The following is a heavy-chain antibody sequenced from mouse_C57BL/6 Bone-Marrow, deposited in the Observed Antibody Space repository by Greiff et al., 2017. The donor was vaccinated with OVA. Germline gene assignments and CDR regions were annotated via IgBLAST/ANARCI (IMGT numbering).Heavy chain of an antibody. D-gene: IGHD4-1*01. V-gene: IGHV1-26*01. CDR2: INPNNGGT. J-gene: IGHJ2*01. CDR3: ARGNWDGPPDY. CDR1: GYTFTDYY. Sequence: EVQLQQSGPELVKPGASVKISCKASGYTFTDYYMNWVKQSHGKSLEWIGDINPNNGGTSYNQKFKGKATLTVDKSSSTAYMELRSLTSEDSAVYYCARGNWDGPPDYWGQGTTLTVSS.